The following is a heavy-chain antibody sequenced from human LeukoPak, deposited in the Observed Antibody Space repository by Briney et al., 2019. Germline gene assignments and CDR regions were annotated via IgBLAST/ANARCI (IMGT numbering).Heavy chain of an antibody. CDR1: GFTFSTYR. D-gene: IGHD2-8*01. CDR3: ARDPGYCSNGVCYSRFDY. Sequence: PGGSLRLSCAASGFTFSTYRMHWVRQAPGEGLEYVSGISTYGDNTYYANSVKGRFTISRDNSKKTLFLQMGSLRAEDTAVYYCARDPGYCSNGVCYSRFDYWGQGVLVTVSS. J-gene: IGHJ4*02. CDR2: ISTYGDNT. V-gene: IGHV3-64*01.